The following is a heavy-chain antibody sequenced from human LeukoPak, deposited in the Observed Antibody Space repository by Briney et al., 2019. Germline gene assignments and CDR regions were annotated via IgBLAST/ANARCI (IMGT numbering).Heavy chain of an antibody. V-gene: IGHV4-34*01. D-gene: IGHD3-22*01. J-gene: IGHJ4*02. CDR2: INHSGST. CDR3: AGHKWLPIDY. Sequence: SETLSLTCAVYGGSFSGYYWSWVRQPPGKGLEWIGEINHSGSTNYNPSLKSRVTISVDTSKNQFSLRLSSVTAADTAVYYCAGHKWLPIDYWGQGTLVTVSS. CDR1: GGSFSGYY.